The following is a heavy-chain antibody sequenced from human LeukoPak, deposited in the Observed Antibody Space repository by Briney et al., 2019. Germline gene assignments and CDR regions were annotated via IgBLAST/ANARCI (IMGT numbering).Heavy chain of an antibody. CDR3: ARPASSWNLPEYFQH. Sequence: GGSPRLSCAASGFTFSMHSMNWVRQAPGKGLEWVSSISSSGSCIYYADAVKGRFTISRDNAKNSLYLQMNSLRAEDTAVYYCARPASSWNLPEYFQHWGQGTLVTVSS. CDR2: ISSSGSCI. V-gene: IGHV3-21*01. CDR1: GFTFSMHS. J-gene: IGHJ1*01. D-gene: IGHD6-13*01.